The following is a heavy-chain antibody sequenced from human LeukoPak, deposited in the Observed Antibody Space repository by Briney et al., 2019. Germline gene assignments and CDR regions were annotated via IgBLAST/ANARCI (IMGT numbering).Heavy chain of an antibody. Sequence: GGSLRLSCAVSGFTFSYACMIWVRQAPGKGLEWVGGIKSETDGGTADHAAPVKGRFTLSRDDSKDTLYLQMNSLKTEDTAVYYCTTDPQRGYYFDYWGQGTLVTVSS. CDR1: GFTFSYAC. CDR2: IKSETDGGTA. V-gene: IGHV3-15*01. CDR3: TTDPQRGYYFDY. D-gene: IGHD5-24*01. J-gene: IGHJ4*02.